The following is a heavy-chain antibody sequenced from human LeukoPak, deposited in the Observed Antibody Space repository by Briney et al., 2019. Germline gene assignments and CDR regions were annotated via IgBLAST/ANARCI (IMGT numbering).Heavy chain of an antibody. CDR2: IYYSGST. CDR1: GGSISSGDYY. J-gene: IGHJ4*02. V-gene: IGHV4-30-4*01. CDR3: ARYQVATYYFDY. D-gene: IGHD2-21*02. Sequence: PSETLSLTCTVSGGSISSGDYYWSWIRQPPGTGLEWIGYIYYSGSTYYNPSLKSRVTISVDTSKNQFSLKLSSVTAADTAVYYCARYQVATYYFDYWGQGTLVTVSS.